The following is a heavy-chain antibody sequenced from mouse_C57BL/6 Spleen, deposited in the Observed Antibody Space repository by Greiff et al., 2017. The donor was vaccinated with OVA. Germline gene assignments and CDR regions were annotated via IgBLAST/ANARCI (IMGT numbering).Heavy chain of an antibody. Sequence: QVQLKESGAELVRPGTSVKVSCKASGYAFTNYLIEWVKQRPGQGLEWIGVINPGSGGTTYNEKFKGKATLTADKSSSTAYMQLSSLTSEDSAVYFCARWGLRRGGYAMDYWGQGTSVTVSS. CDR2: INPGSGGT. CDR1: GYAFTNYL. V-gene: IGHV1-54*01. CDR3: ARWGLRRGGYAMDY. D-gene: IGHD2-4*01. J-gene: IGHJ4*01.